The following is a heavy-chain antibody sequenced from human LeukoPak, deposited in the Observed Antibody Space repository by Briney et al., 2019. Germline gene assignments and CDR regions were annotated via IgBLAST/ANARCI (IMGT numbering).Heavy chain of an antibody. CDR2: INPNSGGT. CDR3: ARFCGGDCYRN. Sequence: ASVKVSCKASGYTFTSYYMHWVRQAPGQGLEWMGRINPNSGGTNYAQKFQGRVTMTRDASISTAYMELSRLRSDDTAVYYCARFCGGDCYRNWGQGTLVTVSS. CDR1: GYTFTSYY. J-gene: IGHJ4*02. V-gene: IGHV1-2*06. D-gene: IGHD2-21*02.